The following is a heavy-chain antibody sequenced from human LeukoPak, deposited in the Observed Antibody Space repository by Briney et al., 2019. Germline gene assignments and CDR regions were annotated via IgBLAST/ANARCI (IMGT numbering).Heavy chain of an antibody. V-gene: IGHV3-23*01. Sequence: GGSLRLSCAASGFTFSSYAMSWVRQAPGKGLEWVSLISGSGGTTYYGDSVKGRFTISRDNSKNTLYLQMNSPRAEDTALYYCANGSSYASGSYPEYWGQGSLVTVSS. CDR1: GFTFSSYA. CDR2: ISGSGGTT. D-gene: IGHD3-10*01. CDR3: ANGSSYASGSYPEY. J-gene: IGHJ4*02.